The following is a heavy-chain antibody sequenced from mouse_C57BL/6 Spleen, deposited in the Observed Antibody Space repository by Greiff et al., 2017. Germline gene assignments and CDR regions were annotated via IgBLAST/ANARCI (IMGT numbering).Heavy chain of an antibody. J-gene: IGHJ4*01. V-gene: IGHV1-64*01. CDR3: ASWGGSSYAMDY. Sequence: VQLQQPGAELVKPGASVKLSCKASGYTFTSYWMHWVKQRPGQGLEWIGMIHPNSGSTNYNEKFKSKATLTVDQSSSTAYMQLSSLTSEDSAVDVCASWGGSSYAMDYWGQGTSVTVSS. D-gene: IGHD1-3*01. CDR1: GYTFTSYW. CDR2: IHPNSGST.